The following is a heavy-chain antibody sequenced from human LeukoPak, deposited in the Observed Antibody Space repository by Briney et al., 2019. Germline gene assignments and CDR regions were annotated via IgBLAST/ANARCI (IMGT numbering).Heavy chain of an antibody. CDR1: GGSISSYY. J-gene: IGHJ2*01. D-gene: IGHD3-22*01. CDR3: ARKYYYDSSGYYYWYFDL. CDR2: IYYSGST. V-gene: IGHV4-59*01. Sequence: SETLSLTCTVSGGSISSYYWSWIRQPPGEGLEWFGYIYYSGSTNYNPSLKSRVTISVDTSKNQFSLKLSSVTAADTAVYYCARKYYYDSSGYYYWYFDLWGRGTLVTVSS.